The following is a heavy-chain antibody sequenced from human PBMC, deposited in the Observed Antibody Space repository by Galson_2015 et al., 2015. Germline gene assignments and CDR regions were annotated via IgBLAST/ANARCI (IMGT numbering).Heavy chain of an antibody. D-gene: IGHD5-18*01. V-gene: IGHV3-53*01. CDR2: IYTGGDT. CDR1: GFTVGSHY. J-gene: IGHJ2*01. CDR3: TRDGKSHGWHWYFDL. Sequence: SLRLSCAASGFTVGSHYMSWVRQAPGKGLEWVSVIYTGGDTDYADSVKGRFTFSRDKSKNMVYLQMNSLRAEDTAVYYCTRDGKSHGWHWYFDLWGRGTLVTVSS.